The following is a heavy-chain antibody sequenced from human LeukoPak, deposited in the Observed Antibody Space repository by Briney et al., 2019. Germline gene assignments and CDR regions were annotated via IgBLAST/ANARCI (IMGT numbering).Heavy chain of an antibody. Sequence: GGSLRLSCAASGFTFSSYAMSWVRQAPGRVLEWVSLIGGIVDNTHYADSVKGRFTISRDNSKNTLYLQMNSLRAEDTAVYYCALDYDSSGHTPGWFDPWGQGTLVTVSS. CDR3: ALDYDSSGHTPGWFDP. V-gene: IGHV3-23*01. D-gene: IGHD3-22*01. CDR1: GFTFSSYA. J-gene: IGHJ5*02. CDR2: IGGIVDNT.